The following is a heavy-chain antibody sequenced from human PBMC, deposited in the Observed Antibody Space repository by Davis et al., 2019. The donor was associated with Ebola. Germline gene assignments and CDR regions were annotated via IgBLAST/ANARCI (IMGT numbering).Heavy chain of an antibody. CDR2: IRYDGSNK. CDR1: GFTFSSYG. J-gene: IGHJ4*02. D-gene: IGHD4-17*01. Sequence: GGSLRLSCAASGFTFSSYGMHWVRQAPGKGLEWVAFIRYDGSNKYYADSVKGRFTISRDNSKNTLYLQMNSLRAEDTAVYYCVREMNTAHSYWGQGTLVTVSS. CDR3: VREMNTAHSY. V-gene: IGHV3-30*02.